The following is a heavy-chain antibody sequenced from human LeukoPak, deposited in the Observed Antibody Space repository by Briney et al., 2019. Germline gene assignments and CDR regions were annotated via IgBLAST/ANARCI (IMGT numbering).Heavy chain of an antibody. CDR3: AKNTTRAFDY. Sequence: PGGSLRLSCTASGFTFSHYGMHWVRQAPGKGLEWVAFIRYDGSNKYYADSVKGRFTISRDNSKNTLYLQMNSLRAEDTAVYYCAKNTTRAFDYWGQGTLVTVSS. CDR1: GFTFSHYG. D-gene: IGHD1-14*01. J-gene: IGHJ4*02. CDR2: IRYDGSNK. V-gene: IGHV3-30*02.